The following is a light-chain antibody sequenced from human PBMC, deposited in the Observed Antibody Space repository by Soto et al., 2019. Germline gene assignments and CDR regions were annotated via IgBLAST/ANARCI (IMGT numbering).Light chain of an antibody. J-gene: IGKJ2*01. CDR2: GAS. Sequence: EIVMTQSPATLSVSPGERATLSCRASQSVTISLAWYQQKPGQAPTLLIYGASTRATGTPVRFSGSGSGTEFTLTISSLQSEDFAVYYCQQYNDWHRTFGQGTKVDIK. CDR3: QQYNDWHRT. V-gene: IGKV3-15*01. CDR1: QSVTIS.